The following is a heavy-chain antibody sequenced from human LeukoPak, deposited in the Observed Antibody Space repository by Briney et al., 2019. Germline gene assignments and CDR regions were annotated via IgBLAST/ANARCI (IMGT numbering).Heavy chain of an antibody. Sequence: ASVKVSCKASGYTFTGYYMHWVRQAPGQGLEWMGWINPNSGGTNYAQKFQGRVTMTRDTSISTAYMELSRLRSDDTAVYYCARAKKTTVTTDYWGQGTLATVSS. J-gene: IGHJ4*02. CDR2: INPNSGGT. D-gene: IGHD4-17*01. CDR1: GYTFTGYY. V-gene: IGHV1-2*02. CDR3: ARAKKTTVTTDY.